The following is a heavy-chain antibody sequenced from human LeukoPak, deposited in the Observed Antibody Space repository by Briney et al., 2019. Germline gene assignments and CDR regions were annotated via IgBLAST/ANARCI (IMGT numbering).Heavy chain of an antibody. CDR1: GFTFSSYG. CDR3: AGTIAARGSDY. V-gene: IGHV3-30*03. J-gene: IGHJ4*02. Sequence: GGSLRLSCAASGFTFSSYGMHWVHQAPGKGLEWVAVISYDGSNKYYADSVKGRFTISRDNSKNTLSLQMNSLGAEDTAEYYCAGTIAARGSDYWGQGTLVTVSS. CDR2: ISYDGSNK. D-gene: IGHD6-6*01.